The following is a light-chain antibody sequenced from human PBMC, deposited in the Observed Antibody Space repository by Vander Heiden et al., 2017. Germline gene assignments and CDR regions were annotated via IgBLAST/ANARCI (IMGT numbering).Light chain of an antibody. Sequence: QSVLTQPPPVSGAPGQRVTIPCTGSSSNTGAGYDVHWYQQLPGTAPKLLIYGNSNRPSGVPDRFSGSKSGTSASLAITGLQAEDEADYYCQSYDSSLSGVVFGGGTKLTVL. CDR1: SSNTGAGYD. CDR2: GNS. CDR3: QSYDSSLSGVV. J-gene: IGLJ2*01. V-gene: IGLV1-40*01.